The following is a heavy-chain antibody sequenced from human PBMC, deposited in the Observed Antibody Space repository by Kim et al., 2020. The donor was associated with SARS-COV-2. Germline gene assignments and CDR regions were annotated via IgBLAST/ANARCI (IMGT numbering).Heavy chain of an antibody. J-gene: IGHJ3*02. D-gene: IGHD6-19*01. V-gene: IGHV1-18*01. CDR3: ARDRYSSGWYLDAFDI. Sequence: KLQGRVTMTTDTSTSTAYMELRSLRSDDTAVYYCARDRYSSGWYLDAFDIWGQGTMVTVSS.